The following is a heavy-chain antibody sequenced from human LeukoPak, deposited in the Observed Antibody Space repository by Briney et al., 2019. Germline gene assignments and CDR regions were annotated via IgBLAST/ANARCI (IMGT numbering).Heavy chain of an antibody. V-gene: IGHV4-59*08. CDR1: GGSISSYY. J-gene: IGHJ3*02. Sequence: PSETLSLTCTVSGGSISSYYWSWIRQPPGKGLEWIGYIYYSGSTNYNPSLKSRLTISVDTSKNQFSLKLSSVTAADTAVYYCARRPDAFDIWGQGTMVTVSS. CDR3: ARRPDAFDI. CDR2: IYYSGST.